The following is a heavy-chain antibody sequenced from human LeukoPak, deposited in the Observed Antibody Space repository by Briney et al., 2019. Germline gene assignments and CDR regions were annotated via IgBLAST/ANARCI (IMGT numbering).Heavy chain of an antibody. CDR3: ARDKIERYYDFWSGYSYYFDY. V-gene: IGHV3-30-3*01. CDR1: GFTFSSYA. Sequence: GGSLRLSCAASGFTFSSYAMHWVRQAPGKGLEWVAVISYDGSNKYYADSVKGRFTISRDNSKNTLYLQMNSLRAEDTAVYYCARDKIERYYDFWSGYSYYFDYWGQGTLVTVSS. CDR2: ISYDGSNK. D-gene: IGHD3-3*01. J-gene: IGHJ4*02.